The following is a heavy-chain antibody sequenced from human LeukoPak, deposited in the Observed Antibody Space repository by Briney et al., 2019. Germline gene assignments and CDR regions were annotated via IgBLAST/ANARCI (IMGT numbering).Heavy chain of an antibody. CDR2: IYHSGST. J-gene: IGHJ4*02. CDR1: GGSFSGYS. D-gene: IGHD3-10*01. V-gene: IGHV4-30-2*01. CDR3: ASTYYYGSGSPPAHFDY. Sequence: SETLSLTCAVYGGSFSGYSWSWIRQPPGKGLEWIGYIYHSGSTYYNPSLKSRVTISVDRSKNQFSLKLSSVTAADTAVYYCASTYYYGSGSPPAHFDYWGQGTLVTVSS.